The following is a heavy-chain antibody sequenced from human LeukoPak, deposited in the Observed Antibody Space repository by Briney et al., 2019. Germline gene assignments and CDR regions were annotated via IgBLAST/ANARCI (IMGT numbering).Heavy chain of an antibody. CDR1: GFTFSSSD. CDR3: ARDNYYYDMGDY. Sequence: GGSLRLSCAASGFTFSSSDMSWVRQAPGKGLEWVSSISSSGSYVYYADSMRGRFTISRDNAKNSLYLQMNSLRAEDTAVYYCARDNYYYDMGDYWGQGTLVTVSS. CDR2: ISSSGSYV. J-gene: IGHJ4*02. D-gene: IGHD3-10*01. V-gene: IGHV3-21*06.